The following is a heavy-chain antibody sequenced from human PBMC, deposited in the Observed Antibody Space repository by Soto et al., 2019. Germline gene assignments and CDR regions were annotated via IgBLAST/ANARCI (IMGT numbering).Heavy chain of an antibody. CDR1: GFTFSSYA. J-gene: IGHJ6*02. V-gene: IGHV3-30-3*01. D-gene: IGHD1-20*01. CDR3: ARDGIRYYGMDV. CDR2: ISYDGSNK. Sequence: GGSLRLSCAASGFTFSSYAMHWVRQAPGKGLEWVAVISYDGSNKYYADSVKGRFTISRDNSKNTLYLQMNSLRAEDTAVYYCARDGIRYYGMDVWGQGTTVTVSS.